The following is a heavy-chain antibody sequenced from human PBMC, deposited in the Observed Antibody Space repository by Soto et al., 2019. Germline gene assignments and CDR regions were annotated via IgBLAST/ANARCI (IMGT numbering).Heavy chain of an antibody. Sequence: QITLKESGPTLVKPTQTLTLTCTFSGFSLSTSGVGVGWIRQPPGKALEWLALIYWDDDKRYSPSLKSSLTITKDTSKSQVVLTMTNMDPVDTATYYCAHPLSGSYPTHAFDIWGQGTMVTVSS. D-gene: IGHD1-26*01. V-gene: IGHV2-5*02. CDR3: AHPLSGSYPTHAFDI. CDR1: GFSLSTSGVG. CDR2: IYWDDDK. J-gene: IGHJ3*02.